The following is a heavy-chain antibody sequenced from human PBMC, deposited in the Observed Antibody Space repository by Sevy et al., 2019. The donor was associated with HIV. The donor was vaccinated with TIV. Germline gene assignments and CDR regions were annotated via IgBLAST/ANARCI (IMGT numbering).Heavy chain of an antibody. J-gene: IGHJ6*02. V-gene: IGHV5-51*01. CDR3: ARRGGQYYDFWSGYYAPDYYYYGMDV. D-gene: IGHD3-3*01. CDR2: IYPGDSDT. Sequence: GESLKISCKGSGYSFTSYWIGWVRQMPGKGLEWMGIIYPGDSDTRYSPSFQGQVTISADKSISTAYLQWSSLKASDTAMYYCARRGGQYYDFWSGYYAPDYYYYGMDVWGQGTTVTVSS. CDR1: GYSFTSYW.